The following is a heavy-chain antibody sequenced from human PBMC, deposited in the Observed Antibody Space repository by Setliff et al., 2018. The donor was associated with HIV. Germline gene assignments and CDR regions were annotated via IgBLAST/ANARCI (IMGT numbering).Heavy chain of an antibody. CDR2: IVGSGDNT. Sequence: GGSLRLSCAASGFTFSNYAMNWVRQAPGTGLEWVSSIVGSGDNTYYADSIKGRFTISRDNSKNTLYLQMNSLRAEDTAVYYCAKDPGDFLPYRSGSNYMDVWGKGTTVTVSS. J-gene: IGHJ6*03. V-gene: IGHV3-23*01. CDR1: GFTFSNYA. CDR3: AKDPGDFLPYRSGSNYMDV. D-gene: IGHD3-10*01.